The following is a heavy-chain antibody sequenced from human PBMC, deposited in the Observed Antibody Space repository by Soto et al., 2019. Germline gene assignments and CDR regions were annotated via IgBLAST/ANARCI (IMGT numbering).Heavy chain of an antibody. CDR1: GFSFRDYA. V-gene: IGHV3-23*01. CDR3: ANGRATYGLLTHDY. D-gene: IGHD3-9*01. Sequence: GGSLRLSCAASGFSFRDYAMSWVRQAPGKWLEWISTLTGSSSNTYYADSVKGRFAISRDNSRNTLYLQMHSLTAEDTAVYYCANGRATYGLLTHDYWGQGXLVTVYS. J-gene: IGHJ4*02. CDR2: LTGSSSNT.